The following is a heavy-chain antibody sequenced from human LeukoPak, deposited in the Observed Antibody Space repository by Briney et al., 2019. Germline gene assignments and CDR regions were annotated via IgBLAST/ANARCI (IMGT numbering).Heavy chain of an antibody. J-gene: IGHJ4*02. D-gene: IGHD3-10*01. CDR1: GYXFTSYG. CDR2: ITAYNDNT. CDR3: ARALLWFGEPSHIDY. V-gene: IGHV1-18*01. Sequence: GASVKVSCRASGYXFTSYGISWVRQAPGQGLEWMVWITAYNDNTNYAQKLQGRVTMTTDRSTRTAYMELRSLRSDDTAVYYCARALLWFGEPSHIDYWGQGTLVTVSS.